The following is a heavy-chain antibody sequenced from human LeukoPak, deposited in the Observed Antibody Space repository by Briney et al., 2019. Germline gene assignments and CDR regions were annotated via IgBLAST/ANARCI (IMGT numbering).Heavy chain of an antibody. V-gene: IGHV3-30*03. Sequence: GGSLRLSCAASGFTFSSYSMNWVRQAPGKGLEWVALTSYDGSNEYYADSVKGRFTISRDNSKNTVHLQMNSLRPDDTAVYYCARMNTDYYDSSGWGGAFDIWGQGTMVTVSS. CDR1: GFTFSSYS. CDR3: ARMNTDYYDSSGWGGAFDI. J-gene: IGHJ3*02. D-gene: IGHD3-22*01. CDR2: TSYDGSNE.